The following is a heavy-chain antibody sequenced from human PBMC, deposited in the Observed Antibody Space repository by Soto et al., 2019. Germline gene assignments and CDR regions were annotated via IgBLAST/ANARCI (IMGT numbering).Heavy chain of an antibody. V-gene: IGHV4-31*03. CDR2: IYYSGST. J-gene: IGHJ3*02. D-gene: IGHD3-16*02. CDR1: GGSISSGGYY. CDR3: ARDRSIYDYIWGSYRPGAFDI. Sequence: QVQLQESGPGLVKPSQTLSLTCTVSGGSISSGGYYWSWIRQHPGKGLEWIGYIYYSGSTYYNPSLMRRVTIEVDTSKNQVSLKLSSVTAADTAVYYCARDRSIYDYIWGSYRPGAFDIWGQGTMVTVSS.